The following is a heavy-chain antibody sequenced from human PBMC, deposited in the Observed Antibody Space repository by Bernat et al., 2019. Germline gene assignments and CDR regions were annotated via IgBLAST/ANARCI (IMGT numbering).Heavy chain of an antibody. CDR1: GFTFSRHV. CDR2: ISNDGSNK. CDR3: ARGPIAAAGDY. Sequence: QVQLVESGGGVVQPGRSLRHSCAVSGFTFSRHVMHWVRQAPGKGLERVTVISNDGSNKYYADSVKDRFTISRDNSKNTLYLQMNSLRAEDTAVYYCARGPIAAAGDYWGQGTLVTVSS. V-gene: IGHV3-30-3*01. D-gene: IGHD6-13*01. J-gene: IGHJ4*02.